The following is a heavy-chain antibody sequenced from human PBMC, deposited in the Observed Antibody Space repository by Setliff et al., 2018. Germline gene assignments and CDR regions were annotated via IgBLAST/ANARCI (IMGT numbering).Heavy chain of an antibody. D-gene: IGHD3-10*01. V-gene: IGHV4-59*01. Sequence: SETLSLTCTVSGGSISGYYWSWIRQPPGKELEWIGYIYYTGTTNYNPSLKSRVTISVDTSKNQFSLKLCSVTAADTALYYCAKADEGPRRASGSYYPLLRFDPWGQGTLVTVSS. CDR2: IYYTGTT. CDR1: GGSISGYY. J-gene: IGHJ5*02. CDR3: AKADEGPRRASGSYYPLLRFDP.